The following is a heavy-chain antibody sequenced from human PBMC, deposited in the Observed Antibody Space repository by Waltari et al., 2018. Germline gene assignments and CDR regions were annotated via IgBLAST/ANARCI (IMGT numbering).Heavy chain of an antibody. D-gene: IGHD5-18*01. J-gene: IGHJ4*02. CDR3: ARDLNVDTAMLGEDY. Sequence: QVQLVQSGAEVKKPGASVKVSCKASGYTFTGYYMHWVRQAPGQGLEWMGWVNPNSGGTNYAQKVQGRVTMTRDTSISTAYMELSRLRSDDTAVYYCARDLNVDTAMLGEDYWGQGTLVTVSS. CDR2: VNPNSGGT. CDR1: GYTFTGYY. V-gene: IGHV1-2*02.